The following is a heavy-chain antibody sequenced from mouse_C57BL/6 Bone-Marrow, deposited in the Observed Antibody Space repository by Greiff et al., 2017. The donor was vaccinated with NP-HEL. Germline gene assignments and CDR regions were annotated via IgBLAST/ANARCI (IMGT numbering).Heavy chain of an antibody. CDR3: ARGITTVVVPWYFDV. Sequence: VQLKESGPELVKPGASVKIPCKASGYTFTDYNMDWVKQSHGKSLEWIGDINPNNGGTIYNQKFKGKATLTVDKSSSTAYMELRSLTSEDTAVYYCARGITTVVVPWYFDVWGTGTTVTVSS. V-gene: IGHV1-18*01. D-gene: IGHD1-1*01. CDR2: INPNNGGT. J-gene: IGHJ1*03. CDR1: GYTFTDYN.